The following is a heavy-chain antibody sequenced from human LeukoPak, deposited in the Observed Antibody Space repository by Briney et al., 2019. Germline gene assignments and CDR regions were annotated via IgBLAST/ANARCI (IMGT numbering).Heavy chain of an antibody. D-gene: IGHD1-26*01. CDR3: SRENSVRYREIEE. CDR2: IYNSGST. CDR1: GVSISSYY. J-gene: IGHJ4*02. V-gene: IGHV4-4*07. Sequence: SETLSLTCTVSGVSISSYYWSWIRQPPGKGLEWIGRIYNSGSTNYNASLKSRVIMAVDTSKNQFSLKLISVTAADTALFYGSRENSVRYREIEEWGQARLVTV.